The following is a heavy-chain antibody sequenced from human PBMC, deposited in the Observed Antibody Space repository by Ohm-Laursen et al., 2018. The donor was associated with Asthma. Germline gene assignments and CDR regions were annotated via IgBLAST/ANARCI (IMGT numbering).Heavy chain of an antibody. Sequence: SLRLSCTASGFAFSTYGMHWVRQAPGKGLEWVAVISYHGSNQFYTNSVKGRFTISRDDSKNALYLQMNSLRPEDTAVYYCARDPQITMIVTGWGLDVWGQGTTVTVSS. J-gene: IGHJ6*02. CDR2: ISYHGSNQ. CDR3: ARDPQITMIVTGWGLDV. V-gene: IGHV3-30*03. D-gene: IGHD3-22*01. CDR1: GFAFSTYG.